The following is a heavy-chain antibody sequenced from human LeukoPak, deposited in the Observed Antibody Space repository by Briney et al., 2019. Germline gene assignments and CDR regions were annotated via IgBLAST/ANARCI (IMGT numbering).Heavy chain of an antibody. V-gene: IGHV3-11*04. Sequence: GGSLRLSCAASGFTFSDYNMSWIRQAPGKGLQYISYINTTGGSIFYVDSVKGRFTISRDNAKNSLFLQMNNVRVEDTAVYYCAKDSTYYDFWSGYGEALNQPYYFDYWGQGTLVTVSS. CDR2: INTTGGSI. J-gene: IGHJ4*02. CDR3: AKDSTYYDFWSGYGEALNQPYYFDY. D-gene: IGHD3-3*01. CDR1: GFTFSDYN.